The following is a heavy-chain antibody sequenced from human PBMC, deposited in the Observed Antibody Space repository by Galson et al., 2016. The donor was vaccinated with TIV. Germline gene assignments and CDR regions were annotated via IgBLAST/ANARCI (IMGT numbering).Heavy chain of an antibody. V-gene: IGHV4-4*07. CDR3: ARRTESGPYNWFDS. D-gene: IGHD3-3*01. CDR1: GASISSYY. Sequence: SETLSLTCTVSGASISSYYWSWFRQPAGKGLEWIGRIDTAGGTNYNPSLKSRVTVSVDTSKNQFSLKLSSVTAADTAVYYCARRTESGPYNWFDSWGQGTLVTVSS. CDR2: IDTAGGT. J-gene: IGHJ5*01.